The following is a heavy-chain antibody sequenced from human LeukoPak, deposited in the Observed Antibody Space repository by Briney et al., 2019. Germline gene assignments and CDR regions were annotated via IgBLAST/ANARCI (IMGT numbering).Heavy chain of an antibody. D-gene: IGHD3-3*01. CDR1: AGSIITYY. V-gene: IGHV4-59*01. CDR3: ARGRFLDAFDI. Sequence: ETLSLTCTVSAGSIITYYWSCIRRPPGEGLEWIGYTYYSGSTKYKPSLKSRVTISVDTSNNQFSLKLSSVTAADTAVYYCARGRFLDAFDIWGQGTMVTVSS. J-gene: IGHJ3*02. CDR2: TYYSGST.